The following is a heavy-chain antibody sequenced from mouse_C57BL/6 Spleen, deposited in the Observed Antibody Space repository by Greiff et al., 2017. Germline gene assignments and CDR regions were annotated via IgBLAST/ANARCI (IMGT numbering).Heavy chain of an antibody. V-gene: IGHV5-6*01. J-gene: IGHJ1*03. CDR2: ISSGGSYT. D-gene: IGHD1-1*01. CDR3: ARRDGSSDWYFDV. Sequence: EVKLMESGGDLVKPGGSLKLSCAASGFTFSSYGMSWVRQTPDKRLEWVATISSGGSYTYYPDSVKGRFTISRDNAKNTLYLQMSSLKSEDTAMYYCARRDGSSDWYFDVWGTGTTVTVSS. CDR1: GFTFSSYG.